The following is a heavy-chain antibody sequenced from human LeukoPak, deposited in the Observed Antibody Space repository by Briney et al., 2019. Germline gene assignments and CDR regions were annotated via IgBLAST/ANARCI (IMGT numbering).Heavy chain of an antibody. J-gene: IGHJ4*02. D-gene: IGHD6-25*01. CDR1: GGSFTSYY. Sequence: SETLSLTCAVYGGSFTSYYWSWIRQPPGKGLEWIGEISHTGHTNYNPSLKSRVTMSVETSKNQLSLILTSVTAADTAVYYCARGPYSSDAGYWGQGTLVTVSS. V-gene: IGHV4-34*01. CDR3: ARGPYSSDAGY. CDR2: ISHTGHT.